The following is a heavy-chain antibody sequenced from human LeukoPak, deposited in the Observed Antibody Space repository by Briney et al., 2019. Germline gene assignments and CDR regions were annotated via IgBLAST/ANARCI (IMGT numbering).Heavy chain of an antibody. CDR2: INHSGST. D-gene: IGHD2-2*01. CDR3: ARRRGYCSSTSCYQRVYYFDY. CDR1: GGSFSGYY. V-gene: IGHV4-34*01. Sequence: SETLSLTCAVYGGSFSGYYWSWIRQPPGKGLEWIGEINHSGSTNYNPSLKSRVTISVDTSKNQFSLKLSPVTAADTAVYYCARRRGYCSSTSCYQRVYYFDYWGQGTLVTVSS. J-gene: IGHJ4*02.